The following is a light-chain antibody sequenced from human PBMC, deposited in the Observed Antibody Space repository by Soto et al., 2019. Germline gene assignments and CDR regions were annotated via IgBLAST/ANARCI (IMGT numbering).Light chain of an antibody. CDR3: LKYNSAPRT. CDR1: QGISNY. J-gene: IGKJ1*01. Sequence: DIQMTQSPSSLSAYVGDRVTITCRASQGISNYLAWYQQKPGKVPKLLIYGASTLQSGVPSRFSGSGFGTDFTLTINSLQPEDVAAYYCLKYNSAPRTFGQGTKVEIK. V-gene: IGKV1-27*01. CDR2: GAS.